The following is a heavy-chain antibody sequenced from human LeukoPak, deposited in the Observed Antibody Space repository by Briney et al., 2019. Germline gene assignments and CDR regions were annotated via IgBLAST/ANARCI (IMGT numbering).Heavy chain of an antibody. Sequence: GGTLRLSCAASGFPFSSHGMSWVRQAPGKGLEWVSGIIGGGGITYYANSVKGRFTICGDNARNSLYLQMSSLRAEDTAVYYCARALYRQHIVVVNAKNYWYFDLWGRGTLVTVSS. CDR3: ARALYRQHIVVVNAKNYWYFDL. D-gene: IGHD2-21*01. CDR2: IIGGGGIT. J-gene: IGHJ2*01. V-gene: IGHV3-23*01. CDR1: GFPFSSHG.